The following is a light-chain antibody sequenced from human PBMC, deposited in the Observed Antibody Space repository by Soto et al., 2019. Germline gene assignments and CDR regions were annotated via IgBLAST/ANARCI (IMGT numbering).Light chain of an antibody. Sequence: EIVMTQSPATLSVSPGDRATLTCRASQSVSNNLAWYQQNPGQAPRLLVYLASTRATGIPARFSGSGSGTEFTLTISSLQSEDFAIYYCQQYNNWPPTTFGQGTRLEIK. CDR3: QQYNNWPPTT. CDR1: QSVSNN. J-gene: IGKJ5*01. V-gene: IGKV3D-15*01. CDR2: LAS.